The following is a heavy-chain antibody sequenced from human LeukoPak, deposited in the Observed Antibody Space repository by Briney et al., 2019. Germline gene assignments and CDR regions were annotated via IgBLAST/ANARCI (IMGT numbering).Heavy chain of an antibody. J-gene: IGHJ4*02. V-gene: IGHV3-21*01. CDR3: TRVGTCGSTSCYAVY. CDR2: ISSSGSYI. CDR1: GFTINTYS. Sequence: GGSLRLSCAASGFTINTYSMKWVRQAPGKGLDWVSSISSSGSYIYYADSVKGRFTISRDNAKNSLYLLMNSLRAEDTAVYYCTRVGTCGSTSCYAVYWGQGTLVTVSS. D-gene: IGHD2-2*01.